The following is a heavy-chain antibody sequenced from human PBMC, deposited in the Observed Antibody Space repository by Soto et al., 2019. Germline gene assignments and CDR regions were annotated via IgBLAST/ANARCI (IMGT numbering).Heavy chain of an antibody. Sequence: QVQLVESGGGVVQPGRSLRLSCAASGFTFSSYGMHWVRQAPGKGLEWVAVIWYDGSNKYYADSVKGRFTISRDNSKNTLYLEMNSLRAEDTAVYYCATDLNYYDRSGYPSWYFDLWGRGTLVTVSS. J-gene: IGHJ2*01. CDR1: GFTFSSYG. CDR2: IWYDGSNK. CDR3: ATDLNYYDRSGYPSWYFDL. D-gene: IGHD3-22*01. V-gene: IGHV3-33*01.